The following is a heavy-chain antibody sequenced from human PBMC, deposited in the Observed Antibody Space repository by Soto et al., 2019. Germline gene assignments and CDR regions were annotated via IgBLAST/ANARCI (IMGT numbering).Heavy chain of an antibody. CDR1: GFTFSSYA. CDR3: ARAEEADYYYYMDV. V-gene: IGHV3-30*04. Sequence: GGSLRLSCAASGFTFSSYAMNWVRQAPGKGLEWVAVISNDGSNKYYADSVKGRFTISRDNSKNTLYLQMNSLRAEDKAVYYCARAEEADYYYYMDVWGKGTTVTVSS. D-gene: IGHD6-25*01. J-gene: IGHJ6*03. CDR2: ISNDGSNK.